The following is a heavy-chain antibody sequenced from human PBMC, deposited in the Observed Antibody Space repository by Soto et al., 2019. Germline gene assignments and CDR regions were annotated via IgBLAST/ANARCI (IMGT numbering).Heavy chain of an antibody. V-gene: IGHV1-69*13. CDR3: ARGDDXLTGFTTDYHYYYGMDV. CDR1: GGTFSSYA. CDR2: IIPIFGTA. D-gene: IGHD3-9*01. J-gene: IGHJ6*02. Sequence: SVKVSCKASGGTFSSYAISWVRQAPGQGLEWMGGIIPIFGTANYAQKFQGRVTITADESTSTAYMELSSLRSEDTAVYYCARGDDXLTGFTTDYHYYYGMDVWGQGTTVTVSS.